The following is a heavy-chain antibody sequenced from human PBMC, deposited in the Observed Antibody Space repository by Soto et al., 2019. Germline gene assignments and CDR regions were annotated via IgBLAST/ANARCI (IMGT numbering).Heavy chain of an antibody. D-gene: IGHD2-15*01. CDR2: IYYTGST. Sequence: QLQLQESGPGLVKPSETLSLTCTVSGGSISSSLYYWGWVRQPPGKGLEWIGNIYYTGSTDYNPSIKSRVTISVDTSRNRASLRLSSVTAADTAVYYCARQGAVEVAAMIDYWGRGTLVTVSS. V-gene: IGHV4-39*01. J-gene: IGHJ4*02. CDR1: GGSISSSLYY. CDR3: ARQGAVEVAAMIDY.